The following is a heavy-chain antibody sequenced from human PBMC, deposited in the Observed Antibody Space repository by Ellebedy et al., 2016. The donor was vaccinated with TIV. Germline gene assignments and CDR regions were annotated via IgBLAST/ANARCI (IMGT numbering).Heavy chain of an antibody. J-gene: IGHJ6*02. Sequence: SETLSLTXAVYGGSFSGYYWSWIRQPPGKGLERIGEINHSGSTNYNPSLKSRVTISVDTSKNQFSLKLSSVTAADTAVYYCARGLWDYDSSGYYPDVWGQGTTVTVSS. CDR2: INHSGST. D-gene: IGHD3-22*01. CDR3: ARGLWDYDSSGYYPDV. CDR1: GGSFSGYY. V-gene: IGHV4-34*01.